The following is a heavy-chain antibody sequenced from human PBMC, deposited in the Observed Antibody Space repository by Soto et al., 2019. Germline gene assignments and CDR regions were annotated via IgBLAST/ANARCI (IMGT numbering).Heavy chain of an antibody. CDR1: GGSISSSSYY. Sequence: PSETLSLTCTVSGGSISSSSYYWGWIRQPPGKGLEWIGSIYYSGSTYYNPSLKSRVTISVDTSKNQFSLKLSSVTAEDTAVYYCAKDLAGADDFWSGYYWRPRLSYYYYGMDVWGQGTTVTVSS. V-gene: IGHV4-39*07. CDR3: AKDLAGADDFWSGYYWRPRLSYYYYGMDV. D-gene: IGHD3-3*01. CDR2: IYYSGST. J-gene: IGHJ6*02.